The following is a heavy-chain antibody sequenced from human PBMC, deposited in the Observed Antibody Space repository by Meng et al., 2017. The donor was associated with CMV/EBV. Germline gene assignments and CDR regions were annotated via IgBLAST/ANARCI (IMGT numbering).Heavy chain of an antibody. CDR2: IIPIFGTA. Sequence: KASGGTFRSYAISWARQAPGQGLEGMGGIIPIFGTANYAQKFQGRVTISTDESTSTAYMELSSLRSEDTAVYYCASSIAARPRPFDYWGQGTLVTVSS. V-gene: IGHV1-69*05. CDR1: GGTFRSYA. J-gene: IGHJ4*02. D-gene: IGHD6-6*01. CDR3: ASSIAARPRPFDY.